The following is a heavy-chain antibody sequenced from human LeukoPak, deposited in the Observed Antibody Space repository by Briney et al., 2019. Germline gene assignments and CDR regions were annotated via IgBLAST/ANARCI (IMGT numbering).Heavy chain of an antibody. V-gene: IGHV4-34*01. CDR2: INHSGST. CDR3: ARGKWFGESEAYYGMDV. CDR1: GGSFSGYY. J-gene: IGHJ6*02. D-gene: IGHD3-10*01. Sequence: SETLSLTCAVYGGSFSGYYWSWIRQPPGKGLEWIGEINHSGSTNYNPSLKSRVTISVDTSKNQFSLKLSSVTAADTAVYYCARGKWFGESEAYYGMDVRGLGTTVTVSS.